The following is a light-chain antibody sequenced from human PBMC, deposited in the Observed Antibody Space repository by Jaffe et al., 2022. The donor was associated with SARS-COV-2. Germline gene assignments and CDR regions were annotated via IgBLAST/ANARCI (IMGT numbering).Light chain of an antibody. CDR1: QGVGND. Sequence: DIQMTQSPSSLSASVGDRVTITCRPSQGVGNDLAWYQQAPGKVPKLLIYRASTLQSGVPSRFSGSGSGTEFTLTISSLQPEDVATYYCQRHNRAPFTFGPGTKVDI. CDR2: RAS. V-gene: IGKV1-27*01. CDR3: QRHNRAPFT. J-gene: IGKJ3*01.